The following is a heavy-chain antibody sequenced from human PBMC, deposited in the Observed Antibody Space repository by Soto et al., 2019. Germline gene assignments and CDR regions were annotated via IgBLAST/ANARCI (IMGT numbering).Heavy chain of an antibody. V-gene: IGHV3-11*06. CDR2: SSNSGTFS. D-gene: IGHD1-1*01. Sequence: GGSLRLSCEGSGFTFSDYYISWIRQAPGKGLEWISYSSNSGTFSRYADSVKGRFSISRDNTKNLLYLQMNSLRAEDTAVYYCARSGDNYNRLDYWGQGTPVTVSS. CDR3: ARSGDNYNRLDY. J-gene: IGHJ4*02. CDR1: GFTFSDYY.